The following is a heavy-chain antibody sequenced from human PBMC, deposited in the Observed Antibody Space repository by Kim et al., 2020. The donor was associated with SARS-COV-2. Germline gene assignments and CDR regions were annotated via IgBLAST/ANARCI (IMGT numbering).Heavy chain of an antibody. CDR3: AKDTHHDFWSGYHYYYYGMDV. D-gene: IGHD3-3*01. V-gene: IGHV3-43*02. J-gene: IGHJ6*02. Sequence: GGSLRLSCAASGFTFDDYAMHWVRQAPGKGLEWVSLISGDGGSTYYADSVKGRFTISRDNSKNSLYLQMNSLRTEDTALYYCAKDTHHDFWSGYHYYYYGMDVWGQGTTVTVSS. CDR1: GFTFDDYA. CDR2: ISGDGGST.